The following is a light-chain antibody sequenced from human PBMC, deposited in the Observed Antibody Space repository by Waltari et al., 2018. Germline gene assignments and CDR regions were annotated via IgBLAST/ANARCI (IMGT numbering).Light chain of an antibody. V-gene: IGLV2-8*01. Sequence: QSALTQPPSASGSPGQSVTISCTGTSRDVGGSNCVSWYQQHPGKAPKLMIYDVSKRPSGVPDRVSCSKSGNTAYLTVSGLQAEDEADYYCNSYAGSNSVLFGAGTKLTVL. CDR2: DVS. CDR1: SRDVGGSNC. J-gene: IGLJ3*02. CDR3: NSYAGSNSVL.